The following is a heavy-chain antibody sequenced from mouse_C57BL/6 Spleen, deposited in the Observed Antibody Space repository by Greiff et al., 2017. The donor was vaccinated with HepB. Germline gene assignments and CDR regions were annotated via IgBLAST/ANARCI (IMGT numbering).Heavy chain of an antibody. V-gene: IGHV1-9*01. J-gene: IGHJ2*01. Sequence: VQLQQSGAELMKPGASVKLSCKATGYTFTGYWIEWVKQRPGHGLEWIGEILPGSGSTNYNEKFKGKATFTADTSSNTAYMQLSSLTTEDSAIYYCARGAYYYGSSYVGYFDYWGQGTTLTVSS. D-gene: IGHD1-1*01. CDR3: ARGAYYYGSSYVGYFDY. CDR1: GYTFTGYW. CDR2: ILPGSGST.